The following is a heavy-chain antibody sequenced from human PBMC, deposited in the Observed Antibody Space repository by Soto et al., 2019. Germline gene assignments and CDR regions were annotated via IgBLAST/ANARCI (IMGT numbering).Heavy chain of an antibody. V-gene: IGHV4-39*01. CDR3: ARHDYGGFGL. CDR2: IYYSGST. J-gene: IGHJ4*02. D-gene: IGHD4-17*01. CDR1: GGSISRSSYY. Sequence: QLQLQESGPGLVKPSETLSLTCTVSGGSISRSSYYWGWIRQPPGKGLEWIGSIYYSGSTYYNPSLKSRVTISVDTSKNQFSLKLSSVTAADTAVYYCARHDYGGFGLWGQGTLFTVSS.